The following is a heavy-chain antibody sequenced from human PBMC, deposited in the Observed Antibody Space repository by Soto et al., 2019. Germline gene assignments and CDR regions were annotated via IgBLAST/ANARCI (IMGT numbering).Heavy chain of an antibody. Sequence: QVQLVESGGGVVHPERSLRLSCSASEFTFSSYAMHWVRQAPGKGLEWVAGISYDGGHKFYGDSVRGRFTISRDSSKTTVFVQMDSLRPEDTAAYYCARVKTNYSNPRGPFFFYGMDVWGQGNTVTVSS. V-gene: IGHV3-30-3*01. CDR3: ARVKTNYSNPRGPFFFYGMDV. CDR1: EFTFSSYA. CDR2: ISYDGGHK. D-gene: IGHD4-4*01. J-gene: IGHJ6*02.